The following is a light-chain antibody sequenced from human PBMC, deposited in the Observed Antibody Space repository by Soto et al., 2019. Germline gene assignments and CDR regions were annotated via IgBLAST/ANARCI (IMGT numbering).Light chain of an antibody. V-gene: IGLV2-14*02. J-gene: IGLJ1*01. CDR3: TSYTTSSSYV. CDR2: EGS. Sequence: QSALTQPASVSGSLGQSITISCTGTRSDVGSCKFVSWYQRRPGEAPKLVIFEGSKRTSGVSTRFSGSKSGNTASLTISGLQAEDEADYYCTSYTTSSSYVFGTGTKVTVL. CDR1: RSDVGSCKF.